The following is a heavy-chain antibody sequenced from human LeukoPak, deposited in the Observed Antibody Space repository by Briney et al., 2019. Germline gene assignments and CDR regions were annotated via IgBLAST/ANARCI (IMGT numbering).Heavy chain of an antibody. J-gene: IGHJ4*02. CDR2: ISGSGGST. CDR3: AKAQGAGDDY. CDR1: GVTFSSYA. Sequence: PGGSLRLSCAASGVTFSSYAMSGVRQAPGKGLECVSAISGSGGSTYYADSVKGRFTISRDNSKNTLYLQMNSLRAEDTAVYYCAKAQGAGDDYWGQGTLVTVSS. V-gene: IGHV3-23*01.